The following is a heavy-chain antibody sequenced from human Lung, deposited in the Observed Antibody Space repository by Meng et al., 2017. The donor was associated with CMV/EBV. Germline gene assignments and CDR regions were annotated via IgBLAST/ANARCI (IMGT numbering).Heavy chain of an antibody. CDR3: ARGYYSDSSGHYYPNPHWFDP. Sequence: SXSVSGGSISSNSYYWGWIRQPPGKGLEWIGSMYYSGSTYYNPSLKSRVTISVDTSKKQISLKLSSVTAADTAVYYCARGYYSDSSGHYYPNPHWFDPWGRGXLVTVSS. D-gene: IGHD3-22*01. CDR2: MYYSGST. J-gene: IGHJ5*02. V-gene: IGHV4-39*07. CDR1: GGSISSNSYY.